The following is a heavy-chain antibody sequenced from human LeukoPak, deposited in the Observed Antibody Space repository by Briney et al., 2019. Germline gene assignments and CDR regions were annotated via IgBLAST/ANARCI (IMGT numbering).Heavy chain of an antibody. V-gene: IGHV3-13*01. D-gene: IGHD6-13*01. CDR2: IGIAGDT. CDR3: AREGPTVGSKRDNWYFDL. J-gene: IGHJ2*01. Sequence: GGSLRLSCAASGFTFSSSDMHWVRQAPGKGLEWVSAIGIAGDTYYPVSVKGRFTISRENAKNSLYLQMNSLRPGDTAVYYCAREGPTVGSKRDNWYFDLWGRGTLVTVSS. CDR1: GFTFSSSD.